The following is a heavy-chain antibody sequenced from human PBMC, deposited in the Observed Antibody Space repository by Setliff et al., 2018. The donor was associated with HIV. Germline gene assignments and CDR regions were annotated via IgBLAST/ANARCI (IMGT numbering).Heavy chain of an antibody. V-gene: IGHV4-61*02. J-gene: IGHJ2*01. CDR2: IYTSGST. CDR3: ARGSGYPWYFDL. D-gene: IGHD3-22*01. Sequence: SLTCTVSGGSISSGSYYWSWIRQPAGKGLEWIGRIYTSGSTNYNPSLKSRVTISVDTSKNQFSLKLTSVTAADTAVYYCARGSGYPWYFDLWGRGTLVTVS. CDR1: GGSISSGSYY.